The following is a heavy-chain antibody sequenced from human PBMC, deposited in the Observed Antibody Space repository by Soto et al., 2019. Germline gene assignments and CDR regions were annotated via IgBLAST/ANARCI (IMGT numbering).Heavy chain of an antibody. D-gene: IGHD3-22*01. V-gene: IGHV3-30-3*01. CDR1: GFTYISYD. CDR3: ARDSRGSEYVPIPSFFDH. Sequence: XGSLRLSCADAGFTYISYDMHWVRQAPGRGLEWVAVISFDGSNQFYADSVRGRFTISRDTSKSTLYLQLNSLRAEDTAIFYCARDSRGSEYVPIPSFFDHWGQGSQVTVSS. J-gene: IGHJ4*02. CDR2: ISFDGSNQ.